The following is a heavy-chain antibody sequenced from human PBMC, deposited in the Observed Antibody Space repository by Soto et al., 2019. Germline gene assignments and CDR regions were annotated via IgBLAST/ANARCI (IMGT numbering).Heavy chain of an antibody. CDR1: GGSFRGYY. D-gene: IGHD3-22*01. J-gene: IGHJ4*02. CDR3: ARVYYDSSGWNPYYFDY. Sequence: ETLSRTCSVYGGSFRGYYWSWIRPPPGKGLEWIGEINHSGSTNYNPSLKSRVTISVDTSKNQFSLKLSSVTAADTAVYYCARVYYDSSGWNPYYFDYWGQGTLVTVSS. V-gene: IGHV4-34*01. CDR2: INHSGST.